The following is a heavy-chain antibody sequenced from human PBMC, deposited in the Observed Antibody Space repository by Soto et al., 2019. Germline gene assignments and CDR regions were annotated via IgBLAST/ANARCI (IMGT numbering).Heavy chain of an antibody. V-gene: IGHV3-7*03. Sequence: LRLSCEASGFTFTTCWMTWVRQAPGKGLEWVANINKDGSEKFYVDSEKGRFTISRDNAKNSLFLQMNSLRAEDTAVYYCARVSYYYDSSGYYFDYWGQGTLVTVSS. CDR1: GFTFTTCW. CDR2: INKDGSEK. D-gene: IGHD3-22*01. J-gene: IGHJ4*02. CDR3: ARVSYYYDSSGYYFDY.